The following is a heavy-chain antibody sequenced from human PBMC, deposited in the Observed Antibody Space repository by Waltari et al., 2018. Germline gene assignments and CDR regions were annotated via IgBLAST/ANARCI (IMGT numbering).Heavy chain of an antibody. CDR3: TKDDRSAWYIGFFDS. CDR1: GFGFSDYA. V-gene: IGHV3-23*01. J-gene: IGHJ3*01. CDR2: ISGTGSGK. Sequence: DVQILESGGGLVQPGGSLTLSCTASGFGFSDYAMTWVRHTPGKVLELVAGISGTGSGKCYAASVKGRFILSRDNSKKTVSLQMNDLRAEDTGIYYCTKDDRSAWYIGFFDSGGQGTMVSVSS. D-gene: IGHD6-19*01.